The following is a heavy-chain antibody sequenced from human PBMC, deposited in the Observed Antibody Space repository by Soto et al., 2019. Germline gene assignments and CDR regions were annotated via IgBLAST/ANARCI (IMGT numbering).Heavy chain of an antibody. J-gene: IGHJ5*02. V-gene: IGHV3-7*03. CDR3: ARDQPKSNYDFWSDNVFWFDP. D-gene: IGHD3-3*01. Sequence: GGSLRLSCAASGFTFSSYWMSWVRQAPGKGLEWVANIKQDGSEKYYVDSVKGRFTISRDNAKNSLYLQMNSLRAEDTAVYYCARDQPKSNYDFWSDNVFWFDPWGQGTLVTVSS. CDR1: GFTFSSYW. CDR2: IKQDGSEK.